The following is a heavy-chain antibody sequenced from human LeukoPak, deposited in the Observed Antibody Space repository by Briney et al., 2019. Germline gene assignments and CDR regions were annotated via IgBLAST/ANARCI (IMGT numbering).Heavy chain of an antibody. Sequence: GGSLRLSCAASGFTFSSYAMSWVRQAPGKGLEWVSYISSSGSTIYYADSVKGRFTISRDNTKNSLYLQMNSLRAEDSAVYYCARDQAGRHSDYWGQGTLVTVSS. J-gene: IGHJ4*02. CDR1: GFTFSSYA. CDR3: ARDQAGRHSDY. V-gene: IGHV3-48*03. CDR2: ISSSGSTI. D-gene: IGHD6-13*01.